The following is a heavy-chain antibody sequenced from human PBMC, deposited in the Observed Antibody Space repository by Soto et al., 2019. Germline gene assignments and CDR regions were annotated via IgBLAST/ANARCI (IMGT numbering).Heavy chain of an antibody. CDR2: IYYSGST. CDR1: GGSISSGDYY. CDR3: ARVGLTPGAFDI. V-gene: IGHV4-30-4*01. J-gene: IGHJ3*02. Sequence: LSLTCTVSGGSISSGDYYWSWTRQPPGKGLEWIGYIYYSGSTYYNPSLKSRVTISVDTSKNQFSLKLSSVTAADTAVYYCARVGLTPGAFDIWGQGTMVTVSS. D-gene: IGHD3-16*01.